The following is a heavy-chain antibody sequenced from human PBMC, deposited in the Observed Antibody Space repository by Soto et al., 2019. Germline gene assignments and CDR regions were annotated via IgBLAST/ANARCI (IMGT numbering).Heavy chain of an antibody. CDR3: ARDPIDFWSGPHFDY. Sequence: PGEPLRLSYAASGFNFSSYEMNWVRQTPGKGLEWVSYISSSGSTIYYADSVKGRFTISRDNAKNSLYLQMNSLRAEDTAVYYCARDPIDFWSGPHFDYWGQGTLVTVSS. V-gene: IGHV3-48*03. CDR2: ISSSGSTI. CDR1: GFNFSSYE. J-gene: IGHJ4*02. D-gene: IGHD3-3*01.